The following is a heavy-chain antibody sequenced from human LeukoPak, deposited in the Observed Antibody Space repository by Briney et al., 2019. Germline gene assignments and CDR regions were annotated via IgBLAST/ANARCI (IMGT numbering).Heavy chain of an antibody. J-gene: IGHJ4*02. Sequence: GGSLRLSCAASGFIFSSYWMHWVRQAPGKGLVWVSRINSDGSTATYADSVKGRFTISRDNAKNSVYLQMNTLRDEDTAVYYCVSRPKGTYYFEYWGQGTLVTASS. D-gene: IGHD3-10*01. V-gene: IGHV3-74*01. CDR3: VSRPKGTYYFEY. CDR1: GFIFSSYW. CDR2: INSDGSTA.